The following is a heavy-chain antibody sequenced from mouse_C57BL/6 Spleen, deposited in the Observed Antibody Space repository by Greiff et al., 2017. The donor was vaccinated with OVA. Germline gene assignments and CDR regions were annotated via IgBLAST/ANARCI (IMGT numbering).Heavy chain of an antibody. CDR2: ISSGGSYT. Sequence: EVQVVESGGDLVKPGGSLKLSCAASGFTFSSYGMSWVRQTPDKRLEWVATISSGGSYTYYPDSVKGRFTISRDNAKNTLYLQMSSLKSEDTAMYYCARSYDGYYFDYWGQGTTLTVSS. CDR1: GFTFSSYG. V-gene: IGHV5-6*01. D-gene: IGHD2-12*01. J-gene: IGHJ2*01. CDR3: ARSYDGYYFDY.